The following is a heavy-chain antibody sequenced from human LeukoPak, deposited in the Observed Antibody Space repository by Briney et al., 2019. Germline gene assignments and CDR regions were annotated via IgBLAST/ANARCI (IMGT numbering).Heavy chain of an antibody. V-gene: IGHV4-39*07. CDR2: IYYSGSA. J-gene: IGHJ3*02. D-gene: IGHD4-17*01. CDR1: AGSISSSTYY. CDR3: ARAHDYDAPRGAFDI. Sequence: PSETLSLTCTVSAGSISSSTYYWGWIRQPPGKGLEWIGSIYYSGSAYYNPSLKSRVTISVDTSKNQFSLRLTSVTAADTAVYYCARAHDYDAPRGAFDIWGQGTMVTVSS.